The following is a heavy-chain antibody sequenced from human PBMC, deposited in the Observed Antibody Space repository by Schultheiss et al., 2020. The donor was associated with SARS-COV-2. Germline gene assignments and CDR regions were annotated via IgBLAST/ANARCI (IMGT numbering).Heavy chain of an antibody. CDR3: ARGHTAMVSADYYYYMDV. CDR2: ISSSSSYI. J-gene: IGHJ6*03. Sequence: GGSLRLSCAASGFTFSSYSMNWVRQAPGKGLEWVSSISSSSSYIYYADSVKGRFTISRDNAKNSLYLQMNSLRAEDTAVYYCARGHTAMVSADYYYYMDVWDRGTTVTGSS. CDR1: GFTFSSYS. V-gene: IGHV3-21*01. D-gene: IGHD5-18*01.